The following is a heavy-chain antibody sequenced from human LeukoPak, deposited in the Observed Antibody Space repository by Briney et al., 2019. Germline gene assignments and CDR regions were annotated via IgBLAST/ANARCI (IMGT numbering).Heavy chain of an antibody. V-gene: IGHV3-33*01. Sequence: PGGSLRLSCATSGFSFSLSNYGMHWVRQAPGKGLEWVALIWYDGSDKYYADSVKGRFTISRDNSKKTLYLQMDSLRADDTAVYYCARGRSHWDGFDIWGLGTVVTVSS. J-gene: IGHJ3*02. CDR1: GFSFSLSNYG. CDR2: IWYDGSDK. D-gene: IGHD7-27*01. CDR3: ARGRSHWDGFDI.